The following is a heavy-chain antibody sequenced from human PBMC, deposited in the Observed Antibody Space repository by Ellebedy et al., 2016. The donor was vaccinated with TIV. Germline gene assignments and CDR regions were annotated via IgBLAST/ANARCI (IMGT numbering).Heavy chain of an antibody. CDR1: GLTFSSHS. CDR2: ISSSSTYI. J-gene: IGHJ6*02. Sequence: GESLKISCAASGLTFSSHSMHWVRQAPGKGLEWVSSISSSSTYIHYADSVTGRFTIPRDNAKNSLYLQMNSLRAEDTAVYYCARGDIVVVPAAISFDYYGMDVWGQGTTVTVSS. V-gene: IGHV3-21*01. CDR3: ARGDIVVVPAAISFDYYGMDV. D-gene: IGHD2-2*01.